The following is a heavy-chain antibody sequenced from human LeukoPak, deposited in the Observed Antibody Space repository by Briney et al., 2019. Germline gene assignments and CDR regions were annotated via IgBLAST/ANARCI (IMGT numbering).Heavy chain of an antibody. V-gene: IGHV1-8*01. CDR2: MNPNSGNT. Sequence: MGWMNPNSGNTGYAQKFQGRVTMTKNTSISTAYMELSSLRSEDTAVYYCARPLEWDDAFDIWGQGTMVTVSS. J-gene: IGHJ3*02. CDR3: ARPLEWDDAFDI. D-gene: IGHD3-3*01.